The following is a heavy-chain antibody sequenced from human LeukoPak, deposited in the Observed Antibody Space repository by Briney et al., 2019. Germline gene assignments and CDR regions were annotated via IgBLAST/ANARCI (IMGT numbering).Heavy chain of an antibody. V-gene: IGHV3-21*01. J-gene: IGHJ4*02. CDR1: GFTFSTYS. Sequence: GGSLRLSCSASGFTFSTYSMNWVRQAPGKGLEWVSSISSSSSNIYYADSVKGRFTISRDNAKNSLYLQMNSLRAEDTAVYYCARDPPFIIGTTFFDYWGQGTLVTVSS. D-gene: IGHD1-20*01. CDR3: ARDPPFIIGTTFFDY. CDR2: ISSSSSNI.